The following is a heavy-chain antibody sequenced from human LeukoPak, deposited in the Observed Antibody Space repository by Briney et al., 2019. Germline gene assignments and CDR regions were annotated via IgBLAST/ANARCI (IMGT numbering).Heavy chain of an antibody. V-gene: IGHV4-59*01. Sequence: SETLSLTRTVSGGSISSYYWSWIRQSPGKGLEWIGYIYYSGSTNYNPSLKSRVTISVDTSKNQFSLNLTSVTAADTAVYYCARFTPQGYGWGGYNRFDPWGQGTLVTVSS. CDR2: IYYSGST. D-gene: IGHD3-16*01. CDR1: GGSISSYY. CDR3: ARFTPQGYGWGGYNRFDP. J-gene: IGHJ5*02.